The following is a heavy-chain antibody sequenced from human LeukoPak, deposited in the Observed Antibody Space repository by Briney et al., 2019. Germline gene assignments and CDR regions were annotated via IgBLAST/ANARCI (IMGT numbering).Heavy chain of an antibody. CDR1: GFTFSDYA. D-gene: IGHD1-14*01. J-gene: IGHJ4*02. CDR2: ISSSGSTI. CDR3: AGIGFNQFDY. V-gene: IGHV3-11*04. Sequence: GGSLRLSCAASGFTFSDYALSWVRQAPGKGLEWVSYISSSGSTIYYADSVKGRFTISRDNAKNSLYLQMNSLRAEDTAVYYCAGIGFNQFDYWGQGTLVTVSS.